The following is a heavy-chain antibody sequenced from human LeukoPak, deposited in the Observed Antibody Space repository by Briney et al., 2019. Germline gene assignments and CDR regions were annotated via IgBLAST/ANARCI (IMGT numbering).Heavy chain of an antibody. Sequence: SETLSLTCTVSGGSIRSGGYYWSWIRQHPGKGLEWIGYIYYSGSTYYNPSLKSRVTISVDTSKNQFSLKLSSVTAADRAVYYCARWYSSGWAFDYWGQGTLVTVSS. D-gene: IGHD6-19*01. CDR2: IYYSGST. J-gene: IGHJ4*02. CDR3: ARWYSSGWAFDY. CDR1: GGSIRSGGYY. V-gene: IGHV4-31*02.